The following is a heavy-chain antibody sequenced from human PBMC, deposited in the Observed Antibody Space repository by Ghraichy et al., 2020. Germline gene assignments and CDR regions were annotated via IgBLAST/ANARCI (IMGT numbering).Heavy chain of an antibody. V-gene: IGHV4-34*01. CDR1: GGSFSGYY. J-gene: IGHJ6*02. CDR3: ASGTYYYGSGSYYKPPTFYYYYGMDV. CDR2: INHSGST. D-gene: IGHD3-10*01. Sequence: SETLSLTCAVYGGSFSGYYWSWIRQPPGKGLEWIGEINHSGSTNYNPSLKSRVTISVDTSKNQFSLKLSSVTAADTAVYYCASGTYYYGSGSYYKPPTFYYYYGMDVWGQGTTVTVSS.